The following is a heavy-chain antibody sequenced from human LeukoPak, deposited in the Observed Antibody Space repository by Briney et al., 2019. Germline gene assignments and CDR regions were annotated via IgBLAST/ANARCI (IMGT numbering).Heavy chain of an antibody. V-gene: IGHV4-39*02. CDR2: IYYTGST. J-gene: IGHJ4*02. Sequence: PSETLSLTCAVSGASISGSGYYLGWIRQPPGKGLEWIGNIYYTGSTYYNASLQSRVTISIDMSKNQFSLRLSSVTAADTAMYYCAREGWLQFPDYWGQGTLVTVSS. CDR3: AREGWLQFPDY. D-gene: IGHD5-24*01. CDR1: GASISGSGYY.